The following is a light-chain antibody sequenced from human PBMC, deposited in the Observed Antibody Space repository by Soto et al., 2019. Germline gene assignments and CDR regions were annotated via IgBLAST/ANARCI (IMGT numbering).Light chain of an antibody. CDR2: DAS. V-gene: IGKV3-11*01. CDR3: QQRSNWRALT. CDR1: QSVSSY. Sequence: EIVLTQSPATLSLSPGERATLSCRASQSVSSYLAWYQKKPGQAPRLLIYDASNRATGIPARFSGSGSGTDFTLTISSLEPEDFAVYYCQQRSNWRALTFGGGNKVEIK. J-gene: IGKJ4*01.